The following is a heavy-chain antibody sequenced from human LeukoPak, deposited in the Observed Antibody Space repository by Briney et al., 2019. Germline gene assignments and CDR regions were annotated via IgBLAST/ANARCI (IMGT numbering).Heavy chain of an antibody. CDR2: IHSSGGT. Sequence: GGSLRLSCAASGFTGSNNYMSWVRQAPGKGLEWVSAIHSSGGTYYADSVKGRFTISRDTSKNTLYLQSNSLRVEDTAVYYCIVFGDSNHWGQGTLVTVSS. D-gene: IGHD4-17*01. CDR3: IVFGDSNH. CDR1: GFTGSNNY. V-gene: IGHV3-53*01. J-gene: IGHJ5*02.